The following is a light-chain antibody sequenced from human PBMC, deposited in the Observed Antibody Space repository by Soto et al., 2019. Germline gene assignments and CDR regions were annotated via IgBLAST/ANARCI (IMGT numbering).Light chain of an antibody. Sequence: QSVLTQPPSVSAAPGQKVTISCSGRSSNIGNNYVSWYQQLPGTAPKLLIYENNKRPSGIPDRFSGSKYGTSATLGITGLQTGDEADYYCGTWDSSLSVGGVFGGGTKVTVL. V-gene: IGLV1-51*02. CDR1: SSNIGNNY. CDR3: GTWDSSLSVGGV. CDR2: ENN. J-gene: IGLJ2*01.